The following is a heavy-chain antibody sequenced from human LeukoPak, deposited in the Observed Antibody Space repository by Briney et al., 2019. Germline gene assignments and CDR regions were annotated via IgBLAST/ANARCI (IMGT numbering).Heavy chain of an antibody. Sequence: PSETLSLTCTVSGGSISSYYWSWIRQPPGKVLEWIGYIYYSGSTYYNPSLRSRVTISVDTSKNQFSLKLSSVTAADTAVYYCARIEYSSPLDYWGQGTLVIVSS. CDR1: GGSISSYY. CDR3: ARIEYSSPLDY. V-gene: IGHV4-59*01. CDR2: IYYSGST. D-gene: IGHD6-6*01. J-gene: IGHJ4*02.